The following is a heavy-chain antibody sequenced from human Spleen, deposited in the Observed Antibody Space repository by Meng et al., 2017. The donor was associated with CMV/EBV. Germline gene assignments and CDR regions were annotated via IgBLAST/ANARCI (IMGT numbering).Heavy chain of an antibody. D-gene: IGHD1-26*01. V-gene: IGHV3-23*03. CDR3: AKQRRRDIVGAATDYFDY. Sequence: SNYTLSWVRQSPGKGLESVSVIYSGVIATHSADSVQGRFTISRDNSKNTLYPHINSLRAEDSAVYYCAKQRRRDIVGAATDYFDYWGQGTLVTVSS. J-gene: IGHJ4*02. CDR1: SNYT. CDR2: IYSGVIAT.